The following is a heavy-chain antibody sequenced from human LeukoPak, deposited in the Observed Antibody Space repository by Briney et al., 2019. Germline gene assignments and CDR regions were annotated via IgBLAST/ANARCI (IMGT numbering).Heavy chain of an antibody. CDR3: ARGDRITIFGVVTFYYYYYYMDV. V-gene: IGHV1-8*01. D-gene: IGHD3-3*01. CDR2: MNPNSGNT. Sequence: ASVKVSCKASRYTFTSYDINWVRQATGQGLEWMGWMNPNSGNTGYAQKFQGRVTMTRNTSISTAYMELSSLRSEDTAVYYCARGDRITIFGVVTFYYYYYYMDVWGKGTTVTVSS. J-gene: IGHJ6*03. CDR1: RYTFTSYD.